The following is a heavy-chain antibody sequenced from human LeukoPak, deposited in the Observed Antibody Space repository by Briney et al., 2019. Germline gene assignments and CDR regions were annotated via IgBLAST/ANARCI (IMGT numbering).Heavy chain of an antibody. J-gene: IGHJ4*02. CDR3: ARGCGSLSLGY. D-gene: IGHD1-26*01. V-gene: IGHV3-30-3*01. Sequence: GGSLRLSCAASGFTFSSYAMHWVRQAPGKGLEWVAVISYDGSNKYYADSVKGRFTISRDNSKNTLYLQMNNLRAEDTAVYYCARGCGSLSLGYWGQGTLVAVSS. CDR1: GFTFSSYA. CDR2: ISYDGSNK.